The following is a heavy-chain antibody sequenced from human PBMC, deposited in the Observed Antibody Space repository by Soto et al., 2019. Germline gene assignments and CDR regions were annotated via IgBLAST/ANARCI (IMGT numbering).Heavy chain of an antibody. CDR1: GFTFGSYW. J-gene: IGHJ4*02. Sequence: GGSLRLSCAASGFTFGSYWMHWVRQAPGKGLEWVSSIIGSGGVTQYADSVRGRFTISRDNSENTLFLQMNGLRVDDTAIYYCAKDRHPDGLWDIDYWGQGTLVTVSS. V-gene: IGHV3-23*01. CDR3: AKDRHPDGLWDIDY. CDR2: IIGSGGVT. D-gene: IGHD1-26*01.